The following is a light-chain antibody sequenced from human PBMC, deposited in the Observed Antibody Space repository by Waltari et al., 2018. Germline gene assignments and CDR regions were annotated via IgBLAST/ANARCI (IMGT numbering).Light chain of an antibody. V-gene: IGLV2-11*01. J-gene: IGLJ3*02. Sequence: QSALTQPRSVSGSPGQSVTRYGTGSSRDVGAWRFVSWYQQHPGKAPTVLIFDVNKRPSGVPDRFSGSKSGNTAFLTISGLQADDEVDYYCCAYAGSYTWVFGGGTRLTVL. CDR3: CAYAGSYTWV. CDR2: DVN. CDR1: SRDVGAWRF.